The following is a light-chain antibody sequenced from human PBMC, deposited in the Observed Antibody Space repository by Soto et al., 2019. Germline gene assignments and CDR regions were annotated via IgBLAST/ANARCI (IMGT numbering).Light chain of an antibody. CDR3: QSYDSSLVV. CDR1: SSNIGAEYD. J-gene: IGLJ2*01. Sequence: QSVLTQPPSVSGAPGQRVTISCTGSSSNIGAEYDVHWYQQLPGTAPKIVIYGSSSRPSGVPDRFSGSKSGTSASLAITGLQAEDEADYYCQSYDSSLVVFGGGTKLTVL. V-gene: IGLV1-40*01. CDR2: GSS.